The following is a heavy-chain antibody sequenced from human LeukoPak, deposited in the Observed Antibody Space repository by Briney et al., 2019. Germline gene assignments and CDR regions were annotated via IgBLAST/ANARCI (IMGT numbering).Heavy chain of an antibody. J-gene: IGHJ4*02. V-gene: IGHV1-2*02. D-gene: IGHD2-21*02. CDR3: AREPSTQIYCGGDCSLYYFDY. Sequence: ASVKVSCKASGYTFTGYYMHWVRQAPGQGLGWMGWINPNSGGTNYAQKFQGRVTMTRDTSISTAYMELSRLRSDDTAVYYCAREPSTQIYCGGDCSLYYFDYWGQGTLVTVSS. CDR1: GYTFTGYY. CDR2: INPNSGGT.